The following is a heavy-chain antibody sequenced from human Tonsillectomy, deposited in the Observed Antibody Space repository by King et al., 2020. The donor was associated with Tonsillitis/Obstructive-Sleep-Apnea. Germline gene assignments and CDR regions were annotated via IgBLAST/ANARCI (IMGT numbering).Heavy chain of an antibody. V-gene: IGHV4-31*01. CDR1: GGSISSGGYY. J-gene: IGHJ3*02. D-gene: IGHD4-17*01. CDR3: ARKYGDHDAFDI. CDR2: IYYSWST. Sequence: VQLQESGPGLVKPSQTLSLTCTVSGGSISSGGYYWSWIRQHPGKGLEWIGYIYYSWSTYYNPSLNSLVSISVDTSKNQFSLKLSSVTAADTAVYYCARKYGDHDAFDIWGQGTMVTVSS.